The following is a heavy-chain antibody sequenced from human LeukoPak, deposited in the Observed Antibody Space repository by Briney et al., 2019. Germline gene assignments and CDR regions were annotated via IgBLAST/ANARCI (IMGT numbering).Heavy chain of an antibody. V-gene: IGHV3-20*04. D-gene: IGHD3-22*01. J-gene: IGHJ3*02. CDR3: ARDQLPVYYYDSSGFYADAFDI. Sequence: GGSLRLSCAASGFTFDDFGMSWVRQIPGKGLEWVSGINWNGVSTGYADSVKGRFTISRDNANNSLYLQMISLRAEDTALYYCARDQLPVYYYDSSGFYADAFDIWGQGTVVTVSS. CDR2: INWNGVST. CDR1: GFTFDDFG.